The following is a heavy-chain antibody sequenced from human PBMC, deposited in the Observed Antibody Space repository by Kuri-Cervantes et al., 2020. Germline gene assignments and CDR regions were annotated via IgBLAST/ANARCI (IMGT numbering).Heavy chain of an antibody. CDR3: ARGPWGHFDY. V-gene: IGHV4-34*01. Sequence: GSLRLSCAVYGGSFSGYYWSWIRQPPGKGLEWIGGIKHSGSTDDNPSLKSRVTISVDTSKNQFSLKLSSVTAADTAVYYCARGPWGHFDYWGQGTLVTVSS. CDR2: IKHSGST. D-gene: IGHD7-27*01. CDR1: GGSFSGYY. J-gene: IGHJ4*02.